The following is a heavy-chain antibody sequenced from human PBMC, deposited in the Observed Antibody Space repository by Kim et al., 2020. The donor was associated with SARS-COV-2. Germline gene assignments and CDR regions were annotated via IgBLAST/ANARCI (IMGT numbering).Heavy chain of an antibody. J-gene: IGHJ6*02. V-gene: IGHV3-30*02. Sequence: KGRLTIARDNSKNTLYLQMNSLRAEDTAVYYCAKDPTRIVGAYYYYYGMDVWGQGTTVTVSS. D-gene: IGHD1-26*01. CDR3: AKDPTRIVGAYYYYYGMDV.